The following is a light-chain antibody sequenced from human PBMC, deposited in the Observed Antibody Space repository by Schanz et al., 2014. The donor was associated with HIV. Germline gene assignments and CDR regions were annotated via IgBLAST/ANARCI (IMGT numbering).Light chain of an antibody. J-gene: IGKJ1*01. V-gene: IGKV1-17*01. CDR3: LQYHAYPWT. Sequence: DIQMTQSPSPLSASVGARVTITCRASQDIRDALGWYQQKPGRAPKRLIYGASNLQSGVPSRFSARGSETEFTLTINSLQPDDYATYYCLQYHAYPWTFGQGTNVDVK. CDR1: QDIRDA. CDR2: GAS.